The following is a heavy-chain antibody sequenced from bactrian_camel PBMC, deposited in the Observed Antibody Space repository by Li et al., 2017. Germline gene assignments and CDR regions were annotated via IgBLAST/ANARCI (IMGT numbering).Heavy chain of an antibody. CDR1: GRTLSRNC. J-gene: IGHJ4*01. CDR3: GAGRYCSLSYITI. D-gene: IGHD6*01. Sequence: HVQLVESGGGSVQTGGSLRLSCAVSGRTLSRNCMGWFRQAPGKERESVARIGSGGTIFYAGSVKGRFTISQDTSKNTLYLEMNSLDVSDTAVYYCGAGRYCSLSYITIWGQGTQVTVS. CDR2: IGSGGTI. V-gene: IGHV3S53*01.